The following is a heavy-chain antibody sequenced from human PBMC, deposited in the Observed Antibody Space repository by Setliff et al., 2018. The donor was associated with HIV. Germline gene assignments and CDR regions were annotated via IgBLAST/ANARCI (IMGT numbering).Heavy chain of an antibody. CDR3: FTSVAGDY. Sequence: PGGSLRLSCVGSGFTFSKTWMSWVRQAPGKGLEWIGRIKSRAHGGTTNYAARVKGRFTISRDDSKNTLYLQMSGLDIAETGVYYCFTSVAGDYWGQGNLVTVSS. V-gene: IGHV3-15*06. CDR1: GFTFSKTW. J-gene: IGHJ4*02. CDR2: IKSRAHGGTT. D-gene: IGHD1-1*01.